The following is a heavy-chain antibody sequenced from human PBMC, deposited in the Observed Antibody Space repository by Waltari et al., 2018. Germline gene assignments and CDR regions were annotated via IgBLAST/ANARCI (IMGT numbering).Heavy chain of an antibody. CDR2: INHSGST. CDR3: ARAYSSGWYGVFDY. Sequence: QVQLQQWGAGLLKPSETLSLTCAVYGGSFSGYYWSWIRQPPGKGLGWIGEINHSGSTNYNPSLKSLFTISVDTSKNQFSLKLSSVTAADTAVYYCARAYSSGWYGVFDYWGQGTLVTVSS. J-gene: IGHJ4*02. D-gene: IGHD6-19*01. V-gene: IGHV4-34*01. CDR1: GGSFSGYY.